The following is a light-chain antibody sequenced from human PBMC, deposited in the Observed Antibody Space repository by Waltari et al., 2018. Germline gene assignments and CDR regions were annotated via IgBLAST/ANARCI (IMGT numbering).Light chain of an antibody. J-gene: IGKJ1*01. CDR2: WAS. V-gene: IGKV4-1*01. Sequence: DIVMTQSPDSLAVSLGERATINCRSSPSIFQTSDKNNYVAWVQQKRGQPPKLLISWASARESGVPERFSGSGSGTDFTLTISSLQTEDVATYYCQQYYSSPRTFGQGTNV. CDR1: PSIFQTSDKNNY. CDR3: QQYYSSPRT.